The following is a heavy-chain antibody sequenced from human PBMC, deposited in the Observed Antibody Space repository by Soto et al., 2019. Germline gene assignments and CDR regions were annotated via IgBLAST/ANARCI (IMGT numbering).Heavy chain of an antibody. D-gene: IGHD5-12*01. CDR3: ARECVDTVTSITIPFDY. CDR1: GFTFSRCD. Sequence: LRLSCATSGFTFSRCDMNWVRQAPGKGLEWVSFISSSASYMYYADSVKGRFTISRDNSKKSLYLQMNSLRADGTAVYYCARECVDTVTSITIPFDYWGQGALVTVSS. J-gene: IGHJ4*02. V-gene: IGHV3-21*01. CDR2: ISSSASYM.